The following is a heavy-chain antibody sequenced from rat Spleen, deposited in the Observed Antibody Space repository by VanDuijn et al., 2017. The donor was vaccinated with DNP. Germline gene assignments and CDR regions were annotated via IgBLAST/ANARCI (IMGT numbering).Heavy chain of an antibody. CDR3: ATGRSWFAY. Sequence: EVQLVESGGGLVQPGRSLKLSCAASGFTFSDYNMAWVRQAPKKGLEWVATISYDGSSTYYRDSVKGRFTISRDNAKSTLYLQMDSLRSEDTATYYCATGRSWFAYWGQGTLVTVSS. CDR2: ISYDGSST. V-gene: IGHV5-7*01. CDR1: GFTFSDYN. J-gene: IGHJ3*01.